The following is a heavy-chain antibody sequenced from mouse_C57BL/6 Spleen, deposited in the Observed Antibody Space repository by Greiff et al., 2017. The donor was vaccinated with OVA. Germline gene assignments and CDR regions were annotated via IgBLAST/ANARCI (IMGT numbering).Heavy chain of an antibody. V-gene: IGHV14-3*01. CDR1: GFNIKNTY. D-gene: IGHD1-1*01. CDR3: ARCYYGSSYVDAMDY. Sequence: EVQLQQSVAELVRPGASVTLSCTASGFNIKNTYMHWVKQRPEQGLEWIGRIDPANGNTKYAPKFQGKATITADTSSNTAYLQLSSLTSEDTAIYYCARCYYGSSYVDAMDYWGQGTSVTVSS. CDR2: IDPANGNT. J-gene: IGHJ4*01.